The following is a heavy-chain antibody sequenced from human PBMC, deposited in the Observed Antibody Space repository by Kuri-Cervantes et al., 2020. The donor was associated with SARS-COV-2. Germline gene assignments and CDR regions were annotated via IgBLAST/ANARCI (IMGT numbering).Heavy chain of an antibody. CDR2: ISYDGSNK. V-gene: IGHV3-30-3*01. D-gene: IGHD3-3*01. CDR3: ARAQTYDFWSGYLY. Sequence: LSLTCAASGFTFSSYAMHWVRQAPGKGLEWVAVISYDGSNKYYADSVKGRFTISRDNSKNTLYLQMNSLRAEDTAVYYYARAQTYDFWSGYLYWGQGTLVTVSS. J-gene: IGHJ4*02. CDR1: GFTFSSYA.